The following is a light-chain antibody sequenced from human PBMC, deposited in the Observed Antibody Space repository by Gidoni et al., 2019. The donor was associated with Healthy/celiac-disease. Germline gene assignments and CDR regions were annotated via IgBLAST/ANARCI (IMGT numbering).Light chain of an antibody. J-gene: IGKJ5*01. CDR3: QQYYSYPLT. CDR2: AAS. V-gene: IGKV1-8*01. CDR1: QGISSD. Sequence: AIRMTQSPSSFSASTGDRVTITCLASQGISSDLAWYQQKPGKAPKPLIYAASTLQSGVPSRFSGSGSGTDFTLTISCLQSEDFATYYCQQYYSYPLTFGQGTRLEIK.